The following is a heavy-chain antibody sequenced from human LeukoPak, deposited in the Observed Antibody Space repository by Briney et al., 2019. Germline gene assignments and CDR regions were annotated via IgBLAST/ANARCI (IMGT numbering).Heavy chain of an antibody. CDR2: IYSGGST. D-gene: IGHD3-10*01. V-gene: IGHV3-53*01. J-gene: IGHJ3*01. Sequence: PGGSLRLSCAASGFTVSSNYMSWVRQAPGKGLEWVSVIYSGGSTYYADSVKGRFTISRDNSKNTLYLQMNSLRAEDTAVYYCARERASGVLDAFDVWGQATMVSVSS. CDR3: ARERASGVLDAFDV. CDR1: GFTVSSNY.